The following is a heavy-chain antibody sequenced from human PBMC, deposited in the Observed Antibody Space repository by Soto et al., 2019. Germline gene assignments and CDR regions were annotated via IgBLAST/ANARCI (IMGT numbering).Heavy chain of an antibody. J-gene: IGHJ4*02. CDR2: INLSADRT. D-gene: IGHD3-22*01. Sequence: ASVKVSCKASGYIFTNYYIHWLRQAPGQGLEWMGIINLSADRTSYAQKFQGRFTVTMDTSTSTVYMELGSLRSEDTAVYYCVRDPSSGYRSFDYWGQGTLVTVSS. CDR3: VRDPSSGYRSFDY. V-gene: IGHV1-46*03. CDR1: GYIFTNYY.